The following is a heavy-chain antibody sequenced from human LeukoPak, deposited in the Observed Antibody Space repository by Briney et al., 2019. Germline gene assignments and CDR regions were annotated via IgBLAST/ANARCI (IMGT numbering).Heavy chain of an antibody. Sequence: GGSLRLSCAASGFTFSSYSMNWVRQAPGKGLEWVSSISSSSSYIYYADSVKGRFTISRDNAKNSLYLQMNSLRAEDTAVYYCAMTVVPSGYDDPYYYDSSGQRGAFDIWGQGTMVTVSS. CDR1: GFTFSSYS. CDR3: AMTVVPSGYDDPYYYDSSGQRGAFDI. D-gene: IGHD3-22*01. J-gene: IGHJ3*02. CDR2: ISSSSSYI. V-gene: IGHV3-21*01.